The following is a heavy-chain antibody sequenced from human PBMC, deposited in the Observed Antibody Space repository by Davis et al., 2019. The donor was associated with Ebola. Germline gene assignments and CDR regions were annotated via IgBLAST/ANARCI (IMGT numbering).Heavy chain of an antibody. Sequence: GESLKISCAVSGITFNTENMNWVRKAPGKGLEWVANVRQDETEKHYVDSVKGRFTISRDNTKNSIYLQMNSLTVEDTAVYYCATLPGGRGVDVWGPGTTVTVSS. CDR2: VRQDETEK. V-gene: IGHV3-7*01. CDR1: GITFNTEN. CDR3: ATLPGGRGVDV. J-gene: IGHJ6*02. D-gene: IGHD1-26*01.